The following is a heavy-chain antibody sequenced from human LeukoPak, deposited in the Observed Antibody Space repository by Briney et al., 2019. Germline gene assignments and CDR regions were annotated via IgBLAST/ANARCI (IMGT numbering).Heavy chain of an antibody. Sequence: ASVKVSCKASGYTFTGYYMHWVRQAPGQGLEWMEWINPNSGGTNYAQKFQGWVTMTRDTSISTAYMELSRLRSDDTAVYYCARDSHYDFWSGYPTKRGYYGMDVWGQGTTVTVSS. CDR3: ARDSHYDFWSGYPTKRGYYGMDV. CDR2: INPNSGGT. CDR1: GYTFTGYY. V-gene: IGHV1-2*04. J-gene: IGHJ6*02. D-gene: IGHD3-3*01.